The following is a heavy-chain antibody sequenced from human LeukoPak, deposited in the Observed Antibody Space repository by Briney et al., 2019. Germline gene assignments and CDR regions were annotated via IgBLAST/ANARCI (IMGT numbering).Heavy chain of an antibody. J-gene: IGHJ4*02. CDR1: GGSISNYY. CDR2: IYYSGST. V-gene: IGHV4-59*01. CDR3: ARTFKLITMSAFDY. Sequence: SETLSPTCTVSGGSISNYYWSWIRQPPGKGLEWIGYIYYSGSTNYNPSLKSRVTISVDTSKNQFSLKLSSVTAADTAVYYCARTFKLITMSAFDYWGQGTLVTVSS. D-gene: IGHD3-10*02.